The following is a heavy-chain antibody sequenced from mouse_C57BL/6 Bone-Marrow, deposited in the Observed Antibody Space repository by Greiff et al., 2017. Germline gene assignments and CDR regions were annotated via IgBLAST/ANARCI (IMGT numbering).Heavy chain of an antibody. J-gene: IGHJ2*01. Sequence: VKLMESGPGLVAPSQSLSITCTVSGFSLTSYAISWVRQPPGKGLEWLGVLWTGGGTNYNSALKSRLSISKDNSKSQVFLKMNSLQTDDTARYYCAKSYGDYWGQGTTLTVSS. CDR2: LWTGGGT. CDR3: AKSYGDY. V-gene: IGHV2-9-1*01. D-gene: IGHD1-1*02. CDR1: GFSLTSYA.